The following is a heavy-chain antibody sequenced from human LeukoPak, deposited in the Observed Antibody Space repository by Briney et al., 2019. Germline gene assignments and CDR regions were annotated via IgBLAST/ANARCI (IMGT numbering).Heavy chain of an antibody. Sequence: GGSLRLSCAASGFTFSSYAMHWVRQAPGKGLEWVAVISYDGSNKYYADSVKGRFTISRDNSKNALYLQMNSLRAEDTAVYYCASWYLAAAGMFDYWGQGTLVTVSS. CDR2: ISYDGSNK. V-gene: IGHV3-30-3*01. D-gene: IGHD6-13*01. CDR3: ASWYLAAAGMFDY. J-gene: IGHJ4*02. CDR1: GFTFSSYA.